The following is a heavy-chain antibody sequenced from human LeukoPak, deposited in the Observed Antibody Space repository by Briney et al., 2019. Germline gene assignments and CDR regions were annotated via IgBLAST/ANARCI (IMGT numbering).Heavy chain of an antibody. V-gene: IGHV3-48*04. CDR2: ISSSGSAI. D-gene: IGHD6-19*01. Sequence: TGGSLRLSCAASGFTFSTYWMTWVRQAPGKGLEWVSYISSSGSAIQYADSVKGRFTISRDNAKNSLYLQMNSLRAEDTAVYYCATKVAGTSHFSYWGQGTLVTVSS. CDR3: ATKVAGTSHFSY. J-gene: IGHJ4*02. CDR1: GFTFSTYW.